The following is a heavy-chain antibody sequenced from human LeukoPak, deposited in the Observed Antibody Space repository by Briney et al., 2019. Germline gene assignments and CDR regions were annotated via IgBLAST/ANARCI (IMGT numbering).Heavy chain of an antibody. CDR3: AKGAAPGIEVAGLLFDY. Sequence: GGSLRLSCAASGFTFSTYAMSWVRQAPGKGLEWVWIISGSGDSTYYADSVKGRFTISRDNSKNTLYLQINSLRADDTAIYYCAKGAAPGIEVAGLLFDYWGQGSLVTVSS. J-gene: IGHJ4*02. CDR1: GFTFSTYA. V-gene: IGHV3-23*01. D-gene: IGHD6-19*01. CDR2: ISGSGDST.